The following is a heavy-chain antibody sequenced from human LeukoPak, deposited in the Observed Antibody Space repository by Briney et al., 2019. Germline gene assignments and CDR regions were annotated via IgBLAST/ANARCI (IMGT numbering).Heavy chain of an antibody. CDR1: GFTFSSYS. D-gene: IGHD2-21*02. CDR3: TRSIRVVTANDAFDI. J-gene: IGHJ3*02. CDR2: ISRSSGSI. V-gene: IGHV3-21*01. Sequence: PGGSLRLSCAASGFTFSSYSMNWVRQAPGKGLEWVSSISRSSGSIYYADSVKGRFTISRDNAKNSLYLQMNSLRAEDTAVYYCTRSIRVVTANDAFDIWGQGTMVTVSS.